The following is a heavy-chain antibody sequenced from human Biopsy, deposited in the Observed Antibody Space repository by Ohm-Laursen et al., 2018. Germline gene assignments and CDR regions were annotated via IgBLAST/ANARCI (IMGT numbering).Heavy chain of an antibody. V-gene: IGHV4-4*07. CDR3: ARDRDRRGWFDP. J-gene: IGHJ5*02. CDR1: GGSLSSYS. CDR2: IYTSGIT. D-gene: IGHD1-14*01. Sequence: SETLSLTCSVSGGSLSSYSWSWIRQPAGKGLERIGQIYTSGITNYNPSLKSRVTMSVDTSKNKFSLRVSSVTAADTAAYYCARDRDRRGWFDPWGQGTLVTVSS.